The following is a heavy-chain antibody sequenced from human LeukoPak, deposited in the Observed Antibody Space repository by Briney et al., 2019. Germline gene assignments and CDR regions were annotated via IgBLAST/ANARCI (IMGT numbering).Heavy chain of an antibody. CDR2: ISAYSTYNGNT. CDR1: GGTFSSYA. CDR3: TRDLGQWLLQGIFFDY. J-gene: IGHJ4*02. D-gene: IGHD5-12*01. Sequence: ASVKVSCKASGGTFSSYAISWVRQAPGQGPEWMGWISAYSTYNGNTNYAQKFQGRVTMTTDTSTSTAYMELRGLRSDDTAVYYCTRDLGQWLLQGIFFDYWGQGTLVTVSS. V-gene: IGHV1-18*01.